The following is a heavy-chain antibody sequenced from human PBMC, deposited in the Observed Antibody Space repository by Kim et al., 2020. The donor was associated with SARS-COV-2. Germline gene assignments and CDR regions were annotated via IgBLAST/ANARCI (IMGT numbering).Heavy chain of an antibody. V-gene: IGHV4-30-2*05. CDR3: ARANNYYGSGSYYF. J-gene: IGHJ4*02. Sequence: NPSLKSRVTISEDTSTNQFSLKLSSVTAADTAVYYCARANNYYGSGSYYFWGQGTLVTVSS. D-gene: IGHD3-10*01.